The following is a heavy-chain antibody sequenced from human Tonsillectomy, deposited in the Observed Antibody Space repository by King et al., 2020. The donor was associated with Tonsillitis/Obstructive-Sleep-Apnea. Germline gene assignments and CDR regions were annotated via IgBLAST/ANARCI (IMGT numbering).Heavy chain of an antibody. D-gene: IGHD2-15*01. J-gene: IGHJ3*02. CDR2: INHSGST. V-gene: IGHV4-34*01. CDR3: AREDIVVVVATTAFDI. Sequence: VQLQQWGAGLLKPSETLSLTCAVYGGSFSGYYWSWLRQPPGKGLEWVGEINHSGSTNYNPSLKSRVTISLDTSKNQFSLKLSSVTAADTAVYYCAREDIVVVVATTAFDIWGQGTMVTVSS. CDR1: GGSFSGYY.